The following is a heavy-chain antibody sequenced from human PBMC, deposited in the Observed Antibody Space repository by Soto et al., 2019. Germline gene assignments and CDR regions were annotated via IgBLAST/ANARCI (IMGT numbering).Heavy chain of an antibody. CDR3: AKSGTDAGTDFDY. J-gene: IGHJ4*02. CDR1: GFTFSIYG. Sequence: GGSLGLSCAASGFTFSIYGMHWVRQAPGKGLEWVAVISHDGSNKYYAGPVKGRFTISRGNSKNTLYLQMNSLRPEDTAAYFCAKSGTDAGTDFDYWGQGTLVTVSS. CDR2: ISHDGSNK. D-gene: IGHD1-1*01. V-gene: IGHV3-30*18.